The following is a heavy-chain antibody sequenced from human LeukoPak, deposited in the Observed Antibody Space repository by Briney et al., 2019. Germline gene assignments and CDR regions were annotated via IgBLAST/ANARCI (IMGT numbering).Heavy chain of an antibody. D-gene: IGHD3-10*01. CDR3: ARSLPEITMVRGVIMGAFDI. V-gene: IGHV1-18*01. Sequence: ASVKVSCKASGYTFTSYGISWVRQAPGQGLEWMGWISAYNGNTNYAQKPQGRVTMTTDTSTSTAYMELRSLRSDDTAVYYCARSLPEITMVRGVIMGAFDIWGQGTMVTVSS. CDR1: GYTFTSYG. CDR2: ISAYNGNT. J-gene: IGHJ3*02.